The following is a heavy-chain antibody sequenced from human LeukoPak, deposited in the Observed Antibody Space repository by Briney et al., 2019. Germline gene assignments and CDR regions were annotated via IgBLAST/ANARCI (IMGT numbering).Heavy chain of an antibody. CDR3: ASTSRRRRNDAFDI. CDR1: GFTFSSYW. J-gene: IGHJ3*02. D-gene: IGHD2-2*01. CDR2: IKQDGSEK. V-gene: IGHV3-7*01. Sequence: GGSLRLSCAASGFTFSSYWMSWVRQAPGKGLEWVANIKQDGSEKYYVDSVKGRFTISRDNAKNSLYLQMNSLRAEDTAVYYCASTSRRRRNDAFDIWGQGTLVTVSS.